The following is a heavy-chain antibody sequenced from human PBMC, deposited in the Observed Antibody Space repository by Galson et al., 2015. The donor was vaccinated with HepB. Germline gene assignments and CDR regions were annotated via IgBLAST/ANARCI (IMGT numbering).Heavy chain of an antibody. CDR2: INPNSGGT. Sequence: SVKVSCKASGYTFTGYYMHWVRQAPGQGLEWMGWINPNSGGTNYAQKFQGRVTMTRDTSISTAYMELSRLRSDDTAVYYCARDLRPYCSSTSCYAGIYYYYGMDVWGQGTTVTVSS. V-gene: IGHV1-2*02. D-gene: IGHD2-2*01. CDR1: GYTFTGYY. CDR3: ARDLRPYCSSTSCYAGIYYYYGMDV. J-gene: IGHJ6*02.